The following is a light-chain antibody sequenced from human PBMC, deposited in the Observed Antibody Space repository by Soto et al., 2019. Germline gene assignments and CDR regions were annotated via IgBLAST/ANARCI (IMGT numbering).Light chain of an antibody. V-gene: IGKV1-27*01. Sequence: DIQMTQSPSSLSASVGDRVTITCRASQGISNNLAWYQQKPGKVPKLLIYAASTVQSGVPSRFSGSGSGTDFTLTISSLQPEDVATYYCQKYTSVPITFGQGTRLEIK. CDR2: AAS. J-gene: IGKJ5*01. CDR3: QKYTSVPIT. CDR1: QGISNN.